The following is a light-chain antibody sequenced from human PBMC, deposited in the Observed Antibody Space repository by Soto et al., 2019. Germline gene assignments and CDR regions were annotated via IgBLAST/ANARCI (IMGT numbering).Light chain of an antibody. CDR1: QSVSSSY. CDR2: GAS. J-gene: IGKJ1*01. CDR3: QQYGSSPWT. V-gene: IGKV3-20*01. Sequence: EIVLTQSPGTLSLSPGERATLSCRASQSVSSSYLAWYQQKPGQAPRLLIYGASSRATGIPDRFSGSGSGTDFTLTISRLEPEDFAVYYYQQYGSSPWTFGQGTKEEIK.